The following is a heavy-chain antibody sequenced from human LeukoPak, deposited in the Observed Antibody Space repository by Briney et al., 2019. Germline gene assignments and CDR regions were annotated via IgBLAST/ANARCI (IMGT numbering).Heavy chain of an antibody. Sequence: SETLSLTCTVSGVSMSAYQWSWVRQSPAKGLEWIGCINTKGETSYNPSLKRRVTTSVDTSKSQFSLRLTSVTAADTAVYYCATSNDAKIAPFDHWGQGAPVTVSS. J-gene: IGHJ4*02. V-gene: IGHV4-4*09. CDR3: ATSNDAKIAPFDH. CDR1: GVSMSAYQ. CDR2: INTKGET. D-gene: IGHD2-21*01.